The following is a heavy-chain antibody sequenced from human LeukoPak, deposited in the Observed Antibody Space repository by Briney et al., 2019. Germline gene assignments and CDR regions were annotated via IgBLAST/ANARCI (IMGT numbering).Heavy chain of an antibody. CDR2: IGSSGGTT. Sequence: GGSLRLSCAASGFTFSSYWMSWVRQAPGKGLEWVSSIGSSGGTTYYADSVKGRFTISRDNSKNTLYLQMNSLRAEDTAVYFCASLAAAAGTGNWGQGILVTVSS. CDR3: ASLAAAAGTGN. CDR1: GFTFSSYW. J-gene: IGHJ4*02. V-gene: IGHV3-23*01. D-gene: IGHD6-13*01.